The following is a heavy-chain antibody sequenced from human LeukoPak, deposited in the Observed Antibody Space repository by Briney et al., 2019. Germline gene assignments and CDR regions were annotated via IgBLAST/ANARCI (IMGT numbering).Heavy chain of an antibody. CDR1: GFTVSSNY. CDR2: IYSGGST. CDR3: ARDRGYCGSTSCYRWFDP. Sequence: PGGSLRLSCAASGFTVSSNYMSWVRQAPGKGLEWVSVIYSGGSTYYADSVKGRFTISRDNSKNTLYLQMNSLRAEDTAVYYCARDRGYCGSTSCYRWFDPWGQGTLVTVSS. V-gene: IGHV3-53*01. D-gene: IGHD2-2*02. J-gene: IGHJ5*02.